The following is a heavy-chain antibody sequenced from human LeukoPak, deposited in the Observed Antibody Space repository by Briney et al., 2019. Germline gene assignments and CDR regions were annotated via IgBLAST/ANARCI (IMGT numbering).Heavy chain of an antibody. CDR1: GFTFSSYW. CDR3: ARDEADYYDSSGFFFDAFDI. J-gene: IGHJ3*02. CDR2: IKQDGSEK. D-gene: IGHD3-22*01. Sequence: GGSLRLSCATSGFTFSSYWMSWVRQAPGKGLEWVANIKQDGSEKYYVDSVKGRFTISRDNAKNSVYLQMNSLRAEDTAVYYCARDEADYYDSSGFFFDAFDIWGQGTGVTVSS. V-gene: IGHV3-7*01.